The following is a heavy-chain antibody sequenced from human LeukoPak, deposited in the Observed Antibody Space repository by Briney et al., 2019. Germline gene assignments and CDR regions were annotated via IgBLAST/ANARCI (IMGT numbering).Heavy chain of an antibody. CDR3: ARVKGSYFDY. Sequence: GGSLRLSCAASGFPLSSYSINWVRQAPGKGQEWVSYISSSGSAIYYLDSVKGRFTVSRDNAKNSLFLQMNSPRAEDTAVYYCARVKGSYFDYWGQGALVTVSS. CDR2: ISSSGSAI. J-gene: IGHJ4*02. D-gene: IGHD2-15*01. V-gene: IGHV3-48*01. CDR1: GFPLSSYS.